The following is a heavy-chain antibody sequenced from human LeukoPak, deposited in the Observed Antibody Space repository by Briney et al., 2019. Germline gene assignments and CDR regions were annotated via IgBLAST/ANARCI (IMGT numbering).Heavy chain of an antibody. Sequence: GSLRLSCAASGFTFSNSDMNWVRQAPGKGLEWVSFISASGGSAHYADSVRGRFTISRDNSKNTLYPQMNSLRAEDTAVYYCLGYDSSGYYSTFDYWGQGTLVTVSS. CDR1: GFTFSNSD. J-gene: IGHJ4*02. V-gene: IGHV3-23*01. D-gene: IGHD3-22*01. CDR2: ISASGGSA. CDR3: LGYDSSGYYSTFDY.